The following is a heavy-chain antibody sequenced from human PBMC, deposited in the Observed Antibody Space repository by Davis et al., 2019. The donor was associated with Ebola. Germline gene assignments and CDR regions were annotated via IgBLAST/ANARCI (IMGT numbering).Heavy chain of an antibody. Sequence: GESLKISCAASGFTFDTYSMNWVRQAPGKGLEWVSYISTTSYTIYYADSVKGRFTISRDNAKNTLSLQMNSLRAEDTAVYYCAKVRDDYWGQGTLVTVSS. CDR1: GFTFDTYS. J-gene: IGHJ4*02. CDR3: AKVRDDY. V-gene: IGHV3-48*04. CDR2: ISTTSYTI.